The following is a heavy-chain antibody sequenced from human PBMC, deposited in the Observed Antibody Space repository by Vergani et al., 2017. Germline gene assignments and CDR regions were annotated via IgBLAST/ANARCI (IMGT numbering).Heavy chain of an antibody. D-gene: IGHD4/OR15-4a*01. Sequence: EVQLVESGGGLVKPGGSLRLSCAASGFTFRRYSMIWLRQSPGKGLEWVSSISSSSSYIYYADSVKGRFTISRDNAKNSLYLQMNSLRAEDTAVYYCAREGSMVAYLNYYYYMDVWGKGTTVTVSS. CDR2: ISSSSSYI. CDR1: GFTFRRYS. CDR3: AREGSMVAYLNYYYYMDV. J-gene: IGHJ6*03. V-gene: IGHV3-21*01.